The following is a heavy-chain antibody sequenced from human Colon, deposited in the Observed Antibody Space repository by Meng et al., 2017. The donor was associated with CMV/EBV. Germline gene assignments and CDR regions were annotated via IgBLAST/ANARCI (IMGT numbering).Heavy chain of an antibody. J-gene: IGHJ4*02. CDR3: ARGYYGPTWGFDH. V-gene: IGHV4-59*01. CDR1: GASISSYD. D-gene: IGHD3-10*01. Sequence: QEQLQESGPGLVMPSETLSLTCTVSGASISSYDWSWIRQPPGKGLEWIGYIDHTGNTKYNPSLKSRVTISIDMSKDQFSLKLASVTSMDTALYYCARGYYGPTWGFDHWGQGSLVTVSS. CDR2: IDHTGNT.